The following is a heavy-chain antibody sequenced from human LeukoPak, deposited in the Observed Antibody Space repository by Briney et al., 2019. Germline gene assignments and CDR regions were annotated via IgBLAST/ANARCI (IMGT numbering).Heavy chain of an antibody. Sequence: PGGSLRLSCAASGFSFSSYEMNWVRQAPGKGLEWVAYINSGGSTMYYADSVKGRFTISRDNAKSSLYLQMNSLRAEDAAVYYCATLPRRVTRNDYWGQGTLVTVSS. D-gene: IGHD2-21*02. J-gene: IGHJ4*02. CDR1: GFSFSSYE. V-gene: IGHV3-48*03. CDR3: ATLPRRVTRNDY. CDR2: INSGGSTM.